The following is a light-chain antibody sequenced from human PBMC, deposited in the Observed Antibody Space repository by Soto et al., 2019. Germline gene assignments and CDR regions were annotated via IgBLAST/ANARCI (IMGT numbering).Light chain of an antibody. J-gene: IGLJ1*01. Sequence: SYELTQPPSVSVSTGQTASITCSGDKLGGRFVCWYQQKPGQSPVLVMYEDTKRPSGIPERFSGSNSGNTAILTISGTLAMDEADYYCQAWDSSTAVFGTGTKLTVL. V-gene: IGLV3-1*01. CDR2: EDT. CDR3: QAWDSSTAV. CDR1: KLGGRF.